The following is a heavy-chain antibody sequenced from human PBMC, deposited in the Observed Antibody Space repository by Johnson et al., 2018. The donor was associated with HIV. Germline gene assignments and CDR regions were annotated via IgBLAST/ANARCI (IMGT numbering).Heavy chain of an antibody. D-gene: IGHD3-22*01. V-gene: IGHV3-33*08. CDR2: IWYDGGNK. CDR3: TRGESRRAVVGAFDI. CDR1: GFTFRTYG. Sequence: QVQLVESGGGVVQPGRSLRLSCAASGFTFRTYGMHWVRQAPGKGLEWVAVIWYDGGNKYYADSVKGRFTVSRDNSKNTLYLQMNSLRAEDTAVYYCTRGESRRAVVGAFDIWGQGTMVTVSS. J-gene: IGHJ3*02.